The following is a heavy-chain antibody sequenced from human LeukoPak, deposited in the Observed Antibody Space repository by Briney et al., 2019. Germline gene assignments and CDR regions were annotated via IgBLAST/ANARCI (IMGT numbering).Heavy chain of an antibody. Sequence: SQTLSLTCTVSGGSISSGAYYWSWIRQHPGEGLDWIGYVYYGGSTFYNPSLKSRVTISVDTSKNQFSLKLSSVTAADTAVYYCARKTYGDLYFDYWGQGTLVTVSS. CDR3: ARKTYGDLYFDY. V-gene: IGHV4-31*03. CDR1: GGSISSGAYY. CDR2: VYYGGST. D-gene: IGHD4-17*01. J-gene: IGHJ4*02.